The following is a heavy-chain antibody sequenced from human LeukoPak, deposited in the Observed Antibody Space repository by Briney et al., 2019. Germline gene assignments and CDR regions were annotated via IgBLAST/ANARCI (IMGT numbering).Heavy chain of an antibody. CDR1: GGSFSGHY. V-gene: IGHV4-34*01. CDR3: AREFTTSSTSFDY. CDR2: INHSGGT. J-gene: IGHJ4*02. Sequence: SETLSLTCAVYGGSFSGHYWSWIRQPPGKGLEWIGEINHSGGTNYNPSLKSRVSISADTSRNQFSLKLSSMTAADTAVYYCAREFTTSSTSFDYWGQGTLVTVSS. D-gene: IGHD3-22*01.